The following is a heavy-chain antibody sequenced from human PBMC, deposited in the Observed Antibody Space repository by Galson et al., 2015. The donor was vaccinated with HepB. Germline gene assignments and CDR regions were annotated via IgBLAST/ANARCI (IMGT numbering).Heavy chain of an antibody. Sequence: SLRLSCAASGFNFSYYWMSWVRQAPGKGLEWVANINQDGIAKYYVDSLKGRFTISRDNAKNSLYLQMSSLRVEDTAVYFCAGSGIATAATSQPIDLWGQGSLVTVSS. CDR2: INQDGIAK. V-gene: IGHV3-7*01. CDR1: GFNFSYYW. CDR3: AGSGIATAATSQPIDL. J-gene: IGHJ5*02. D-gene: IGHD6-13*01.